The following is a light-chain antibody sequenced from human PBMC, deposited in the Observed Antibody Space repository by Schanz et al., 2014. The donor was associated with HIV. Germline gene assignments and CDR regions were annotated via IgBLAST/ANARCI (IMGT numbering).Light chain of an antibody. CDR2: STN. V-gene: IGLV8-61*01. J-gene: IGLJ3*02. CDR3: VLHMGGGVWV. Sequence: QTVVTQEPSFSVSPGGTVTLTCGLSSGSVSTSYYPSWLHQTPGQAPRTLIYSTNTRSSGVPDRFSGSILGNKAALTITGAQADDESDYYCVLHMGGGVWVFGGGTKLTVL. CDR1: SGSVSTSYY.